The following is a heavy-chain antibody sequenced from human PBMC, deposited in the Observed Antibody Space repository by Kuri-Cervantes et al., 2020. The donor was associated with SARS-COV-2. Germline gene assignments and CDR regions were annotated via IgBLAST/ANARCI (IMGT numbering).Heavy chain of an antibody. CDR3: ARDPAASYSSSSSAFDI. CDR2: IPYDGSNQ. Sequence: GESLKISCAASGFTFSSYAMHWVRQAPGKGLEWVAVIPYDGSNQYYADSVKGRFTISRDNAKNSLYLQMNSLRAEDTAVYYCARDPAASYSSSSSAFDIWGQGTMVTVSS. J-gene: IGHJ3*02. D-gene: IGHD6-13*01. CDR1: GFTFSSYA. V-gene: IGHV3-30*07.